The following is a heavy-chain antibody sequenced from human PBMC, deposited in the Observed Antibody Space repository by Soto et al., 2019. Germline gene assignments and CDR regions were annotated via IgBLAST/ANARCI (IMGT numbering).Heavy chain of an antibody. CDR1: GYTFTGYY. V-gene: IGHV1-2*02. CDR3: ARGPIVVVPAGSNTWFDP. J-gene: IGHJ5*02. D-gene: IGHD2-2*01. CDR2: INPNSGGT. Sequence: ASVKVSCKASGYTFTGYYMHWVRPAPGQGLEWMGWINPNSGGTNYAKKFQGRVTMTRVTSISTAYMGLSRLRSDDTAVYYCARGPIVVVPAGSNTWFDPSSQGAMFTVSS.